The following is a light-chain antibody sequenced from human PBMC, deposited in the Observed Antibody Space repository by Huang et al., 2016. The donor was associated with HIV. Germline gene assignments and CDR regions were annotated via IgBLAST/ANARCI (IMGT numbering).Light chain of an antibody. CDR1: QSVSIN. CDR2: GPS. CDR3: QQHDNWPWT. V-gene: IGKV3-15*01. Sequence: EIVLTQSPATLSGSPGERATLSCRASQSVSINLAWYRQRPGQAPRLLIYGPSTRARGGPARVSGSGSGTDFTLTINSLQSEDFGVYYCQQHDNWPWTFGQGTKVENK. J-gene: IGKJ1*01.